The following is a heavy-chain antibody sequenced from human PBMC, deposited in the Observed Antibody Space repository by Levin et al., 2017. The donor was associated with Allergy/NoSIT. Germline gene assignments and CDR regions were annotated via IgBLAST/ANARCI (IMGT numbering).Heavy chain of an antibody. Sequence: GGSLRLSCAASGFTFSSYGMHWVRQAPGKGLEWVAVIWYDGSNKYYADSVKGRFTISRDNSKNTLYLQMNSLRAEDTAVYYCARDRGSSWYGWFDPWGQGTLVTVSS. J-gene: IGHJ5*02. CDR3: ARDRGSSWYGWFDP. D-gene: IGHD6-13*01. CDR2: IWYDGSNK. CDR1: GFTFSSYG. V-gene: IGHV3-33*01.